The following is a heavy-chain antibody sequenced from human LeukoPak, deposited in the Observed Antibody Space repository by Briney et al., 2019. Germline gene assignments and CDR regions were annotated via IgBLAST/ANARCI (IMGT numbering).Heavy chain of an antibody. CDR3: AKQDPSSSGWYP. Sequence: GRALRLSCAASGFTFNRYAMSWVRQAPGKGLEWVSAISDSGGSTYYTDSVKGRFTISRDNFKNTLYLQMNSLRAEDTAVYYCAKQDPSSSGWYPWGQGTLVTVSS. CDR2: ISDSGGST. V-gene: IGHV3-23*01. J-gene: IGHJ5*02. D-gene: IGHD6-19*01. CDR1: GFTFNRYA.